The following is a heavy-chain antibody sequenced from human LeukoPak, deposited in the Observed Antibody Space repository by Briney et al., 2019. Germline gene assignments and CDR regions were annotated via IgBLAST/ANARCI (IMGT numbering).Heavy chain of an antibody. CDR1: GFTFSSYW. Sequence: PGGSLRLSCAASGFTFSSYWMSWVRQAPGKGLEWVANIKQDGSEKYYVDPVKGRFTISRDNAKNSLYLQMNSLRAEDTAVYYCARDKGGTGTNWFDPWGQGTLVTVSS. J-gene: IGHJ5*02. V-gene: IGHV3-7*01. CDR3: ARDKGGTGTNWFDP. CDR2: IKQDGSEK. D-gene: IGHD1-1*01.